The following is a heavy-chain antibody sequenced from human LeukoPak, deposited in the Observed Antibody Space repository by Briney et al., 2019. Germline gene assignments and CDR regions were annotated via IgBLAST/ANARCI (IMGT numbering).Heavy chain of an antibody. CDR1: SGSIFSSNW. Sequence: SETLSLTCTVSSGSIFSSNWWSWVRQPPGKGLEWIGQIFHSGTTTYSPSLKSRVTISMDKSKNQFFLNLTSVTAADTAVYYCARASTMVRGAYNWFDPWGQGTLVTVSS. D-gene: IGHD3-10*01. V-gene: IGHV4-4*02. CDR3: ARASTMVRGAYNWFDP. J-gene: IGHJ5*02. CDR2: IFHSGTT.